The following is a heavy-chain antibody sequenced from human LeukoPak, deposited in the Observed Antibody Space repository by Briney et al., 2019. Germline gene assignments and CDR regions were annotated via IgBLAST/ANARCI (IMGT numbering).Heavy chain of an antibody. D-gene: IGHD1-26*01. V-gene: IGHV3-7*03. CDR2: INQDGSEK. CDR3: ARVGSGSFLGAFDI. J-gene: IGHJ3*02. Sequence: PGGSLRLSCAASGFTFSRNWMIWVRQAPGKRLEWVANINQDGSEKYYVDSVKGRFTISRDNAKNSLFLQMNSLRAEDTAVYYCARVGSGSFLGAFDIWGQGTMVTVSS. CDR1: GFTFSRNW.